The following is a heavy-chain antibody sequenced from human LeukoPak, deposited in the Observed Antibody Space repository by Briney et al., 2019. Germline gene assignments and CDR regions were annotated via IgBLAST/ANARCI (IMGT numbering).Heavy chain of an antibody. CDR3: ARYDYSNLDMAEYFQH. D-gene: IGHD4-11*01. CDR1: GYTFSNYY. J-gene: IGHJ1*01. CDR2: INPKSGGT. V-gene: IGHV1-2*02. Sequence: ASVKVSCRTSGYTFSNYYMHWVRQAPGQGPEWMGWINPKSGGTDYAQRFQGRVTMTRDTSISTAYMELSRLRSDDTAVYYCARYDYSNLDMAEYFQHWGQGTLVTVSS.